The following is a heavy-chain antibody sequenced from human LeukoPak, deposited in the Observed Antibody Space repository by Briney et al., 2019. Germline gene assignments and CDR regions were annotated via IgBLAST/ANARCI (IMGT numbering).Heavy chain of an antibody. Sequence: SETLSLTCTVSGGSISSYYWSWIRQPPGKGLEWIGCTYYSGSTNYNPSLKSRVTISVDTSKNQFSLKLSSVTPADTAVYYCASAREPIIGGFDYWGQGTLVTVSS. J-gene: IGHJ4*02. CDR3: ASAREPIIGGFDY. CDR2: TYYSGST. V-gene: IGHV4-59*01. D-gene: IGHD2-15*01. CDR1: GGSISSYY.